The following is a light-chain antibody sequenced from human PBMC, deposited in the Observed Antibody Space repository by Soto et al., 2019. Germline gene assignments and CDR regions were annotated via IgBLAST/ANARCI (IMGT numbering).Light chain of an antibody. Sequence: AIRMTQSPSSFSASTGDRVTITCRASQGISSYLAWYQQKPGKAPKLLIYAASTLQSGVPSRFXGSGSGTDYTLTISCLQSEDFATYYCQQYYSYPPWTFGQGTKVEIK. J-gene: IGKJ1*01. V-gene: IGKV1-8*01. CDR3: QQYYSYPPWT. CDR2: AAS. CDR1: QGISSY.